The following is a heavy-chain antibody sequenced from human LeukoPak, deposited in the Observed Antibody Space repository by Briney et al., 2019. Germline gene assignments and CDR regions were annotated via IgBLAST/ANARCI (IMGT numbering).Heavy chain of an antibody. CDR3: ARDIVVVPAAKDGMDV. J-gene: IGHJ6*02. Sequence: GGSLRLSCAASGFTFSSYAMSWVRQAPGKGLEWVSSISSSSSYIYYADSVKGRFTISRDNAKNSLYLQMNSLRAEDTAVYYCARDIVVVPAAKDGMDVWGQGTTVTVSS. CDR1: GFTFSSYA. V-gene: IGHV3-21*01. D-gene: IGHD2-2*01. CDR2: ISSSSSYI.